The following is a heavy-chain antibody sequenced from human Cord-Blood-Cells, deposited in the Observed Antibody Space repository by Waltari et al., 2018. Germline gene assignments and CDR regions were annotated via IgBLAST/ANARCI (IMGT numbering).Heavy chain of an antibody. V-gene: IGHV4-39*01. CDR2: IYYSGST. CDR3: ARRGRGDYAFDI. CDR1: DGSISSSSYY. Sequence: QLQLQESGPGLVKPSETLSLSCTVSDGSISSSSYYWGWIRQPPGKGLKWIGSIYYSGSTYYNPSLKSRVTISVDTSKNQFSRKLSSVTAADTAVYYCARRGRGDYAFDIWGQGTMVTVSS. D-gene: IGHD2-21*02. J-gene: IGHJ3*02.